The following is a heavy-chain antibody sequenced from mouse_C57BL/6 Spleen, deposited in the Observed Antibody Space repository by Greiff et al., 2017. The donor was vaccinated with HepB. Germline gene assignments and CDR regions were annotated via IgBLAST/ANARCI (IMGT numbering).Heavy chain of an antibody. V-gene: IGHV1-81*01. CDR3: LYYYGSSSWFAY. Sequence: QVQLQQSGAELARPGASVKLSCKASGYTFTSYGISWVKQRTGQGLEWIGDIYPRSGNTYYNEKFKGKATLTADKSSSTAYMELRSLTSEDSAVYFWLYYYGSSSWFAYWGQGTLVTVSA. D-gene: IGHD1-1*01. CDR1: GYTFTSYG. CDR2: IYPRSGNT. J-gene: IGHJ3*01.